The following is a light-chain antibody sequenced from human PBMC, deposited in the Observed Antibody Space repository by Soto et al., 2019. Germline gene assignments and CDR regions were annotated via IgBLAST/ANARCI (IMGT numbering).Light chain of an antibody. CDR2: GAS. CDR1: QSFSSNY. Sequence: EIVLTQSPGTLSLSPGERATLSCRASQSFSSNYLAWYQQKPGQGPRLLIFGASSRATGIPDRFSGSGSGTDFTLTISTLEPENFAVYYCQHYGSTPPWTFGQGTKVEIK. CDR3: QHYGSTPPWT. V-gene: IGKV3-20*01. J-gene: IGKJ1*01.